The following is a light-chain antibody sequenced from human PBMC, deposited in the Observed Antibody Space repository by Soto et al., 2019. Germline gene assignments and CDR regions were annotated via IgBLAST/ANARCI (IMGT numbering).Light chain of an antibody. CDR2: DAS. CDR3: QQYNTWPFT. Sequence: EIVMTQSLATLSLSPGERVTLSCKGSQRVRRXLHRSRXGRASQSVRSHLAWYRQRPGQVPRLLIYDASSRATGIPARFSGTGSGTEFALTISNLQSEDFTIYYCQQYNTWPFTFGGGSKVDIK. V-gene: IGKV3-15*01. CDR1: QSVRSH. J-gene: IGKJ4*01.